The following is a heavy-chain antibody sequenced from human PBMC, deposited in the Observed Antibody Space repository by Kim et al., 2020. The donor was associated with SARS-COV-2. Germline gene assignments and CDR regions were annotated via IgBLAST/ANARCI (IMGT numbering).Heavy chain of an antibody. J-gene: IGHJ6*02. Sequence: KCPFTISRDNSKTTLYLQMNSLRAEDTAVYYCSKVRGYDPYYYYYYGMDVWGQGTTVTVSS. CDR3: SKVRGYDPYYYYYYGMDV. D-gene: IGHD3-3*01. V-gene: IGHV3-23*01.